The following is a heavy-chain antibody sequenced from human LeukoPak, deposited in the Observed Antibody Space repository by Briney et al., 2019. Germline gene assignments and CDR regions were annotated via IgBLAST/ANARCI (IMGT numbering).Heavy chain of an antibody. V-gene: IGHV4-59*01. J-gene: IGHJ4*02. Sequence: SETLSLTCTVSGGSINSYYWNWIRQPPGKELEWIGNIYYSGSTNYNPSLKSRVTVSVDTSKNQFSLRLSSVTAADTAVYYCAAVGSKPEPAFDYWGQGTLVTVSS. CDR2: IYYSGST. CDR3: AAVGSKPEPAFDY. D-gene: IGHD1-14*01. CDR1: GGSINSYY.